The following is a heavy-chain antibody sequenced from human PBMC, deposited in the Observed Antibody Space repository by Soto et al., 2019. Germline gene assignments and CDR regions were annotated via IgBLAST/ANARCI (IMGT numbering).Heavy chain of an antibody. D-gene: IGHD3-9*01. V-gene: IGHV4-31*03. CDR1: GGSISSGGYY. CDR3: LREYYDILTGLDY. J-gene: IGHJ4*02. CDR2: IYYSGST. Sequence: SETLSLTCTVSGGSISSGGYYWSWIRQHPGKGLEWIGYIYYSGSTYYNPSLKSRVTISVDTSKNQFSLKLSSVTAADTAVYYCLREYYDILTGLDYWGQGTLVTVSS.